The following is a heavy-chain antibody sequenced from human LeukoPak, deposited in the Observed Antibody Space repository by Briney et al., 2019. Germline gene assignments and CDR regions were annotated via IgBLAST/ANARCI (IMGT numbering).Heavy chain of an antibody. CDR3: ARRPRGYSYGSRAYYYYGMDV. CDR1: GFSFSSYS. CDR2: INHSGST. J-gene: IGHJ6*02. Sequence: PGGSLRLSCAASGFSFSSYSMNWVRQPPGKGLEWIGEINHSGSTNYNPSLKSRVTISVDTSKNQFSLKLSSVTAADTAVYYCARRPRGYSYGSRAYYYYGMDVWGQGTTVTVSS. D-gene: IGHD5-18*01. V-gene: IGHV4-34*01.